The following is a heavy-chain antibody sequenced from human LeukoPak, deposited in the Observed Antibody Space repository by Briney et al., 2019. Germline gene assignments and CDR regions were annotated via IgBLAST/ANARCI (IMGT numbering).Heavy chain of an antibody. Sequence: SEILSLTCAVYGGSFSGYYWSWIRQPPGKGLEWIGEITHSGSTNYNPSLKSRVTISVDTSKNQFSLKLSSVTAADTAVYYFASSRFYYDSSGYYLPFDYWGQGTLVTVSS. D-gene: IGHD3-22*01. CDR1: GGSFSGYY. J-gene: IGHJ4*02. CDR2: ITHSGST. V-gene: IGHV4-34*01. CDR3: ASSRFYYDSSGYYLPFDY.